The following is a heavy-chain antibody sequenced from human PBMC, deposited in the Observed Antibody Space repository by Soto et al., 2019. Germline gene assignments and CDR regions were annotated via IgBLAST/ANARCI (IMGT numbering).Heavy chain of an antibody. Sequence: QITLKESGPTLVRPAQTLTLTCAFSGFSLTTYDMGVAWIRQPPGKALEWLAHIYWDDDKRYSPSLKDRLAISKDTSRNQVVLTITNMDPGDTATYFCAHAGDYDLLTFDHWGPGTLVTVSS. V-gene: IGHV2-5*02. D-gene: IGHD4-17*01. CDR1: GFSLTTYDMG. J-gene: IGHJ4*02. CDR3: AHAGDYDLLTFDH. CDR2: IYWDDDK.